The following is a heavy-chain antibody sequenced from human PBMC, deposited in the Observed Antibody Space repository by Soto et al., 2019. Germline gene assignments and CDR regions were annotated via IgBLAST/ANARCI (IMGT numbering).Heavy chain of an antibody. V-gene: IGHV3-48*02. J-gene: IGHJ6*02. CDR1: GFTFSSYS. CDR2: ISSSSTI. CDR3: AFRIAARHGMDV. Sequence: GGSLRLSCAASGFTFSSYSMNWVRQAPGKGLGWVSYISSSSTIYYAYSVKGRFTISRDNAKNSLYLQMNSLRDEDTAVYYCAFRIAARHGMDVWGQGTTATVSS. D-gene: IGHD6-13*01.